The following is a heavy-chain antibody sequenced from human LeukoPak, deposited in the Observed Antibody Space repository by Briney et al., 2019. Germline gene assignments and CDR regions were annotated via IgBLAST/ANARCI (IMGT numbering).Heavy chain of an antibody. Sequence: GGSLRLSCVASGFIFSPYWMAWIRQSPGRGLEFVANINPDGSDINYVDSVKGRFIISRDNAKNSLYLQMISLRAEDTAVYYCVRGGSFDGSRYYPDFWGQGTLVTVSS. CDR2: INPDGSDI. V-gene: IGHV3-7*01. J-gene: IGHJ4*02. D-gene: IGHD3-22*01. CDR1: GFIFSPYW. CDR3: VRGGSFDGSRYYPDF.